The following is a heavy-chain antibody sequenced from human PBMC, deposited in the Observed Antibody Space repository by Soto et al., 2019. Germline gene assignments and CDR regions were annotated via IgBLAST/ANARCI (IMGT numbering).Heavy chain of an antibody. D-gene: IGHD3-10*01. CDR1: GGSFSGHY. CDR3: ATGFGEFSLFYGMDV. CDR2: INHRGST. J-gene: IGHJ6*02. Sequence: SETLSLTCAVYGGSFSGHYWSWIRQPPGKGLEWIGEINHRGSTNYNPSLRSRVTVSVDTSKHQSSLKVNSVTAADTAVYYCATGFGEFSLFYGMDVWGQGTTVTVSS. V-gene: IGHV4-34*01.